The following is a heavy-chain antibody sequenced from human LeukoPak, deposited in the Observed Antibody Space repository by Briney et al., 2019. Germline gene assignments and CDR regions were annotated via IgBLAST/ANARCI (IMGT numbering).Heavy chain of an antibody. CDR2: IYSGGSGST. CDR3: AHRKATSWAHDY. Sequence: GGSLRLSCAASGFTVSSSYMSCVRQAPGKGLEWLSVIYSGGSGSTYYADSVKGRFTISRDNSKNTLNLQMNSLRAEDTAVYYCAHRKATSWAHDYWGQGTLVTVSS. CDR1: GFTVSSSY. V-gene: IGHV3-53*01. D-gene: IGHD2-2*01. J-gene: IGHJ4*02.